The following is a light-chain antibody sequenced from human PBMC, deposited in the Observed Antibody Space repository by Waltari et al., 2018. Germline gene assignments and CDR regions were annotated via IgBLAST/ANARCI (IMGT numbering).Light chain of an antibody. V-gene: IGKV4-1*01. CDR2: WAS. Sequence: DIVMTQSPDSLAVSLGERATLHCKSSQSVLYSSNNQNYLAWYQQKPGQPPKLLIYWASTRESGVPDRFSGSGSGTDFTLTISSLQADDVAVYYCQQYYSTPYTFGQGTKLEIK. J-gene: IGKJ2*01. CDR1: QSVLYSSNNQNY. CDR3: QQYYSTPYT.